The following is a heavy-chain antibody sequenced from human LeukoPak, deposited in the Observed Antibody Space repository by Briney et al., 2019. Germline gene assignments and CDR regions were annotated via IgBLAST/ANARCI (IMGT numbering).Heavy chain of an antibody. CDR3: ASHSGSDVYYYYGMDV. CDR2: ISAGGST. D-gene: IGHD5-12*01. J-gene: IGHJ6*02. Sequence: GGSLRLSCAASRFTFRSYAIHWVRQAPGKGLEWVSAISAGGSTYYADSVKGRFTISRDNSKNTLYLQMNSLRAEDTAVYYCASHSGSDVYYYYGMDVWGQGTTVTVSS. CDR1: RFTFRSYA. V-gene: IGHV3-23*01.